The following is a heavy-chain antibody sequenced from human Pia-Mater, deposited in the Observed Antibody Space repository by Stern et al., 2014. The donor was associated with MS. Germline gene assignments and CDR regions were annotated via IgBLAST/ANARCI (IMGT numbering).Heavy chain of an antibody. D-gene: IGHD1-26*01. CDR1: GDTFSSYA. CDR2: LIPVFGAT. Sequence: VQLVESGAEVKKPGSSVKVSCKASGDTFSSYALSWVRQAPGQGLEWMGGLIPVFGATRYAQKFQGRGTITPEESTGTAFLELSSLTSEDTAVYYCALRRSYYVYWGQGTLVTVSS. J-gene: IGHJ4*02. V-gene: IGHV1-69*01. CDR3: ALRRSYYVY.